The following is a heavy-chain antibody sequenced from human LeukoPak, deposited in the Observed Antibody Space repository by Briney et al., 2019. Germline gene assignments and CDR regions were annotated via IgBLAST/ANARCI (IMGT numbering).Heavy chain of an antibody. D-gene: IGHD1-26*01. CDR3: ARRVGADGEFFDY. Sequence: PSETLSLTCTVPGGSISSGSYYWSWIRQPAGKGLEWIGRIYTSGSTNYNPSLKSRVTISVDTSKNQFSLKLSSVTAADTAVYYCARRVGADGEFFDYWGQGTLVTVSS. J-gene: IGHJ4*02. CDR2: IYTSGST. CDR1: GGSISSGSYY. V-gene: IGHV4-61*02.